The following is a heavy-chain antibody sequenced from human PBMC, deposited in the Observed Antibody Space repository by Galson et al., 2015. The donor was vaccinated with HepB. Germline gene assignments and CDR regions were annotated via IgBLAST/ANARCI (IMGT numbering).Heavy chain of an antibody. CDR3: VREMWVKSGGRMVAFDY. V-gene: IGHV3-69-1*02. Sequence: SLRLSCAGSGFTFTDHYMDWVRQAPGKGLEWVGRTGNNYAASVKGRFTISRDDSKNSLYLQMNSLKTEDTAVYYCVREMWVKSGGRMVAFDYWGQGTLVTVSS. CDR1: GFTFTDHY. CDR2: TGNN. D-gene: IGHD2-15*01. J-gene: IGHJ4*02.